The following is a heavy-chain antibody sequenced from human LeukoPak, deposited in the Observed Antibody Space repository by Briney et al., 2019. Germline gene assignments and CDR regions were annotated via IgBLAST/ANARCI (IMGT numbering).Heavy chain of an antibody. D-gene: IGHD2-2*01. CDR2: IYISGST. V-gene: IGHV4-4*07. J-gene: IGHJ4*02. Sequence: SETLSLTCTVSGGSISSYHWSWIRQPAGKGLEWIGRIYISGSTHYNPSLKSRVTMSVDTSKNQFSLKLSSVTAADTAVYYCARASFCTSTNCQIDYWGLGTLVTVSS. CDR3: ARASFCTSTNCQIDY. CDR1: GGSISSYH.